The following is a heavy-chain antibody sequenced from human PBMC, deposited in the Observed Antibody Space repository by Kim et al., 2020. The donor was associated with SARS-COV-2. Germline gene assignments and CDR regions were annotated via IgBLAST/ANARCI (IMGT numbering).Heavy chain of an antibody. J-gene: IGHJ6*04. CDR2: ISSSSSYI. CDR1: GFTFSSYS. D-gene: IGHD3-10*01. V-gene: IGHV3-21*01. Sequence: GGSLRLSCAASGFTFSSYSMNWVRQAPGKGLEWVSSISSSSSYIYYADSVKGRFTISRDNAKNSLYLQMNSLRAEDTAVYYCASSRSGFYYYGSGSMAWGYDYGLGVGGKGTRSPSPQ. CDR3: ASSRSGFYYYGSGSMAWGYDYGLGV.